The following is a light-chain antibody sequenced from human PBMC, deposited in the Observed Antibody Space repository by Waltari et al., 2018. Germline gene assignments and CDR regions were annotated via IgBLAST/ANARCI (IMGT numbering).Light chain of an antibody. Sequence: QPALTQPASVSGSPGQSITISCSGSSTDFGANKYVSWYQQHPVRAPKVVIYDVTKRPSGSSDRFSGSKSDSAASLTISGLQPEDEADYYCSSRTTSITWVFGGGTKLTVL. CDR3: SSRTTSITWV. CDR2: DVT. CDR1: STDFGANKY. J-gene: IGLJ3*02. V-gene: IGLV2-14*03.